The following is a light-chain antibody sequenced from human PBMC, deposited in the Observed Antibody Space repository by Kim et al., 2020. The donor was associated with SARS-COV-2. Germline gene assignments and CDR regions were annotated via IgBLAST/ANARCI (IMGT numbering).Light chain of an antibody. CDR3: QAWDSSVV. CDR2: QDS. V-gene: IGLV3-1*01. J-gene: IGLJ3*02. Sequence: SVSPGQTATITCSGETLGHKYASWYQQKPGQSPLLVIYQDSRRPSGIPERFSGSNSGNTATLTISGTQAMDEAAYYCQAWDSSVVFGGGTQLTVL. CDR1: TLGHKY.